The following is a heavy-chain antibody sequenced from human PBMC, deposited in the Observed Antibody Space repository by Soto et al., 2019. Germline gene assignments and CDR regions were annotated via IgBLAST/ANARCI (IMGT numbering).Heavy chain of an antibody. CDR3: AGIAAAGVYYGMDV. J-gene: IGHJ6*01. CDR2: IVPFFGTA. D-gene: IGHD6-13*01. CDR1: GGTFSSYA. Sequence: SVKVSCKASGGTFSSYAISWVRQAPGDGLEWIGGIVPFFGTANYAQKFQRRATISADKPTSTAYVELSSLRSEDTAVDYCAGIAAAGVYYGMDVWVQVTTVTVS. V-gene: IGHV1-69*06.